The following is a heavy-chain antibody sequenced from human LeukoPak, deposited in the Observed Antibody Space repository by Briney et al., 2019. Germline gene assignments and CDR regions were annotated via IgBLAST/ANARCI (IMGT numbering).Heavy chain of an antibody. D-gene: IGHD4-23*01. CDR1: GGSISSSSYY. CDR3: ARHYPELRAVELNWFDP. Sequence: PSETLSLTCTVSGGSISSSSYYWGWIRQPPGKGLEWIGSIYYSGSTYYNPSLKSRVIISVDTSKNQFSLKLSSVTAADTAVYYCARHYPELRAVELNWFDPWGQGTLVTVSS. J-gene: IGHJ5*02. CDR2: IYYSGST. V-gene: IGHV4-39*01.